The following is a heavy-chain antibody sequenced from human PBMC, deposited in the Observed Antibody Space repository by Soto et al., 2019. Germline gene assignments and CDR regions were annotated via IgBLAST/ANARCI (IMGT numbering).Heavy chain of an antibody. V-gene: IGHV4-59*01. CDR2: IYYSGST. Sequence: QVQLQESGPGLVKPSETLSLTCTVSGGSISSYYWSWIRQPPGKGLEWIGYIYYSGSTNYNPSLKSRVTISVDTSKNPFSLKLSSVTAADTAVYYCARAADDYYYYYMDVWGKGTTVTVSS. J-gene: IGHJ6*03. CDR1: GGSISSYY. CDR3: ARAADDYYYYYMDV. D-gene: IGHD2-2*01.